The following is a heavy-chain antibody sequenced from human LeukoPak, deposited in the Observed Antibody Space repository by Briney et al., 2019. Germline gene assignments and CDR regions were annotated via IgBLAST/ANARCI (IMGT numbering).Heavy chain of an antibody. Sequence: ASVKVSCKASGYTFTGYYMHWVRQAPGQGLEWMGWINPNSGGTNYAQKFQGRVTMTRDTSISTAYMELSRLRSDDTAVYYCARVMVAGTSRDAFDIWGQGTMVTVSS. D-gene: IGHD6-19*01. J-gene: IGHJ3*02. CDR1: GYTFTGYY. CDR2: INPNSGGT. CDR3: ARVMVAGTSRDAFDI. V-gene: IGHV1-2*02.